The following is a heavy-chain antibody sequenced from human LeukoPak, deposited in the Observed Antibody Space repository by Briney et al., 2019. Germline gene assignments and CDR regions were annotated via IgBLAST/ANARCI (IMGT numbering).Heavy chain of an antibody. Sequence: GGSLRLSCAASGFTFSRYAMSWVRQSPGKGLEWVSAISGSGGNTYSADSVKGRCTISRDNSLQTLFLHMNSLRAEDTAVYYCARGISATSGYLELEYWGQGALVTVST. D-gene: IGHD3-22*01. CDR2: ISGSGGNT. V-gene: IGHV3-23*01. CDR3: ARGISATSGYLELEY. CDR1: GFTFSRYA. J-gene: IGHJ4*02.